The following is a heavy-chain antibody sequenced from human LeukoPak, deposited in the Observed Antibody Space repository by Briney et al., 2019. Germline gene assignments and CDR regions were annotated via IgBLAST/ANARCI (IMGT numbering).Heavy chain of an antibody. J-gene: IGHJ3*02. Sequence: GRSLRLSCAASGFIFSDYGMHGVRQAPGKGLEWVAVISYDGQNKYYADSVKGRFTISRDNSKNTVYVQMNSLRAADTALYYCAKVTAGAKWAAFDIWGQGTMVTVSS. CDR3: AKVTAGAKWAAFDI. V-gene: IGHV3-30*18. CDR2: ISYDGQNK. CDR1: GFIFSDYG. D-gene: IGHD1-26*01.